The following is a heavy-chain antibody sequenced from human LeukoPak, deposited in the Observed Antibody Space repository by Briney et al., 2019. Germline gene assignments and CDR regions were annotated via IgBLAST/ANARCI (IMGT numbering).Heavy chain of an antibody. J-gene: IGHJ3*02. Sequence: GGSLRLSCAASGFTFSTYFMHWVRQAPGKGLEWVADIACDGSHTFYVASVKGRFTISRDNSQNTLYLQMNSLRAEDTAVYFCARERQETILHDGAFDIWGQGTMVTVSS. CDR1: GFTFSTYF. D-gene: IGHD2-21*01. CDR3: ARERQETILHDGAFDI. V-gene: IGHV3-30-3*01. CDR2: IACDGSHT.